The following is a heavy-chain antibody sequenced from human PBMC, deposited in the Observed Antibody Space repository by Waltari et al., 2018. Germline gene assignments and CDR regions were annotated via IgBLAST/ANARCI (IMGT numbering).Heavy chain of an antibody. V-gene: IGHV4-38-2*01. CDR1: GYSITTGYY. Sequence: QVQLQESGPGLVKPSETLSLTCGVSGYSITTGYYWGWIRQPPGKGLEWIGSIYHSGSAYDTPSCNSRVSMSVDTSKHHFYLKVTSVTAADTAIYFCARVSGVYYFDYWGQGNLVTVS. J-gene: IGHJ4*02. CDR2: IYHSGSA. CDR3: ARVSGVYYFDY. D-gene: IGHD2-8*01.